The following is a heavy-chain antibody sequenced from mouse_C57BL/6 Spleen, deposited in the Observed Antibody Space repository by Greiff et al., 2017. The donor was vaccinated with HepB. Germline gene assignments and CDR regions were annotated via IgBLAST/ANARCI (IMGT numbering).Heavy chain of an antibody. CDR3: ARAPRYYYAMDY. CDR1: GFTFSSYA. Sequence: EVKLVESGGGLVKPGGSLKLSCAASGFTFSSYAMSWVRQTPEKRLEWVATISDGGSYTYYPDNVKGRFTISRDNAKNNLYLQMSHLKSEDTAMYYCARAPRYYYAMDYWGQGTSVTVSS. CDR2: ISDGGSYT. J-gene: IGHJ4*01. V-gene: IGHV5-4*03.